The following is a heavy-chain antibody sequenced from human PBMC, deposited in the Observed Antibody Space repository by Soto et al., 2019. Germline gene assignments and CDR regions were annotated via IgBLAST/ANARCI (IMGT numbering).Heavy chain of an antibody. CDR1: GYSFTSYW. V-gene: IGHV5-51*01. CDR3: ATVGHGYVSLDY. J-gene: IGHJ4*02. Sequence: PGESLKISCKGSGYSFTSYWIAWVRQMPGKGLEWMGIIYRGDSDIRYSPSFQGQVTMSTDKSISTAYLQWDSLKASDTAMYYCATVGHGYVSLDYWGQGTLVTVSS. CDR2: IYRGDSDI. D-gene: IGHD5-12*01.